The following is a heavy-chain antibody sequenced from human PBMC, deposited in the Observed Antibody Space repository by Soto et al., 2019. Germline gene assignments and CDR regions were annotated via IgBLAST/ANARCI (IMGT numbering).Heavy chain of an antibody. V-gene: IGHV5-51*01. Sequence: GESLTISCKGSGYTFTNYRLAWVRQMPGKGPECMGIIYPGDSDTKYTPSFQGQATISADKSITTTYLQWSSLKASDTAIYYCAASIFYYGMDVWGQGTTVTVSS. CDR2: IYPGDSDT. J-gene: IGHJ6*02. CDR3: AASIFYYGMDV. CDR1: GYTFTNYR.